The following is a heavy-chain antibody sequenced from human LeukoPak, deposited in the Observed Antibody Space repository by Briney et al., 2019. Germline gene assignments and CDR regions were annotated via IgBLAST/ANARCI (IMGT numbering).Heavy chain of an antibody. Sequence: PSQTLSLTCTVSGGSISSGGYYWSWIRQHPGKGLEWIGYIYYSGSTYYNPSLKSRVTISVDTSKNQFSLKLSSVTAADTAVYYCAVVPSYYYGTDLYYFDYWGQGTLVTVSS. CDR2: IYYSGST. CDR3: AVVPSYYYGTDLYYFDY. D-gene: IGHD3-10*01. J-gene: IGHJ4*02. V-gene: IGHV4-31*03. CDR1: GGSISSGGYY.